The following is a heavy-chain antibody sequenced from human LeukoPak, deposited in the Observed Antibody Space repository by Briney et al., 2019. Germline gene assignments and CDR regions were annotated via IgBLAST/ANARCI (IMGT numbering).Heavy chain of an antibody. J-gene: IGHJ4*02. CDR1: GYTFTGYY. Sequence: GASVKVSCKASGYTFTGYYMHWVRQAPGQGLEWMGWINPNSGGTNYAQKFQGRVTMTRDTSTSTAYMELSRLRSDDTAVYYCARDRIRTMVALGYWGQGTLVTVSS. D-gene: IGHD2-8*01. V-gene: IGHV1-2*02. CDR3: ARDRIRTMVALGY. CDR2: INPNSGGT.